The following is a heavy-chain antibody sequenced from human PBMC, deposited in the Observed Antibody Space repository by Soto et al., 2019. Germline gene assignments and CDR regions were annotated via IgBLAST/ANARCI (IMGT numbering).Heavy chain of an antibody. J-gene: IGHJ4*02. CDR2: IYTSGST. Sequence: QVQLQESGPGLVKPSETLSLTCTVSGGSVSSGSYYWSWIRQPAGKGLEWIGRIYTSGSTNYNPSLKSRVTMSVDTSKNQFSLKLSSVTAADTAVYYCARTRLGYFDYWGQGTLVTVSS. CDR3: ARTRLGYFDY. V-gene: IGHV4-61*02. CDR1: GGSVSSGSYY. D-gene: IGHD7-27*01.